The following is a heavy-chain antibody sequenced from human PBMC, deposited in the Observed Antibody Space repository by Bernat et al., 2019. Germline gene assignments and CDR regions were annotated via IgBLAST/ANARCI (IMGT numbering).Heavy chain of an antibody. J-gene: IGHJ4*02. Sequence: QVQLVQSGAEVKKPGASVKVSCKASGYTFTSYYMHWVRQAPGQGLEWMGIINPSGGSTSYAQKFQGRVTITRDTSTSTVYMELSSLRSEDTAVYYCARDGGTYDILTGYPDYWGQGTLVTVSS. CDR2: INPSGGST. CDR1: GYTFTSYY. V-gene: IGHV1-46*01. D-gene: IGHD3-9*01. CDR3: ARDGGTYDILTGYPDY.